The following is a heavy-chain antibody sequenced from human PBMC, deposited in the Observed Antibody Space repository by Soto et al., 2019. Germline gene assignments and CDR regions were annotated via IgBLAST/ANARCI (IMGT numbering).Heavy chain of an antibody. CDR3: ARDLSYMITEEPNFYY. CDR1: GCTFSSYI. CDR2: IIPILGIA. V-gene: IGHV1-69*08. J-gene: IGHJ4*02. Sequence: QVQLVQSGAEVKKPGSSVKVSCKASGCTFSSYIISWVRQAPGQGLEWMGRIIPILGIANYAQKLQGRVTITADKSTSTAYMELSSLRSEDTAVYYCARDLSYMITEEPNFYYWGQGTLVTVSS. D-gene: IGHD3-16*01.